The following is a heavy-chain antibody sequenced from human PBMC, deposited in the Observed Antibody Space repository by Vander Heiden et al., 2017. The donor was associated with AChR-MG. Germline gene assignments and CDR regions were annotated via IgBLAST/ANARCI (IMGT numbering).Heavy chain of an antibody. J-gene: IGHJ4*02. CDR2: ISYDGSNK. Sequence: QVQLVESGGGVVQPGRSLRLSCAASGFTFSSYGMPWVRQAPGKGLEWVAVISYDGSNKYYADSVKGRFTISRDNSKNTLYLQMNSLRAEDTAVYYCAKDGDIVVVPAAVDYWGQGTLVTVSS. D-gene: IGHD2-2*01. CDR3: AKDGDIVVVPAAVDY. V-gene: IGHV3-30*18. CDR1: GFTFSSYG.